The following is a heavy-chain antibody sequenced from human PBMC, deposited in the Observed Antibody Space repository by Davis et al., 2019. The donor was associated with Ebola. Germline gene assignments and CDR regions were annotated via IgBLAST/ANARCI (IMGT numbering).Heavy chain of an antibody. Sequence: AASVTVSCKVSGYILTELSIHWVRQSPGQGLEWMGNFDPQNNDIIYAHKFEDRVTMTEDTSTHTAYMELSSLRSDDSAVYYCAAGGSRGGFDVWGQGTMVTVS. D-gene: IGHD1-26*01. CDR1: GYILTELS. CDR2: FDPQNNDI. J-gene: IGHJ3*01. CDR3: AAGGSRGGFDV. V-gene: IGHV1-24*01.